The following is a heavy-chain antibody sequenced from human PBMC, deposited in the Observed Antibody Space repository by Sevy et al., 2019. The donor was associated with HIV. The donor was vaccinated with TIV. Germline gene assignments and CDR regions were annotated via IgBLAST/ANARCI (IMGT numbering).Heavy chain of an antibody. J-gene: IGHJ1*01. Sequence: GGSLRLSCAASGFTFSSYAMHWVRQAPGKGLEWVAVISYDGSNKYYAESVKGRFTISRDNSKNTLYLQMNSLRAEDTAVYYCARATPEVAAAGSSYFQHWGQGTLVTVSS. CDR1: GFTFSSYA. CDR3: ARATPEVAAAGSSYFQH. CDR2: ISYDGSNK. V-gene: IGHV3-30-3*01. D-gene: IGHD6-13*01.